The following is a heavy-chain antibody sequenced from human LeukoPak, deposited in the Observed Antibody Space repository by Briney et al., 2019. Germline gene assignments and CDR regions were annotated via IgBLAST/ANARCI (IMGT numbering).Heavy chain of an antibody. Sequence: GGSLRLSCVASGFTFTSDAMNWVRQAPGKGLEWVSSTVSRGTTQYADSVKGRFTVSRDTSKNTLYLQMNSLRADDTAVYYCAKCSTSTYTTGWCNWIDPWGQGTLVTVSS. V-gene: IGHV3-23*01. D-gene: IGHD6-19*01. CDR3: AKCSTSTYTTGWCNWIDP. CDR1: GFTFTSDA. J-gene: IGHJ5*02. CDR2: TVSRGTT.